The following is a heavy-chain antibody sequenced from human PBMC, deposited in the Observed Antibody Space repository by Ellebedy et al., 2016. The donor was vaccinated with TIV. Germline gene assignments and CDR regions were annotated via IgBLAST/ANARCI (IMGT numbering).Heavy chain of an antibody. CDR3: ARGFGGRTARPGPRGSNWFNP. V-gene: IGHV4-31*03. CDR1: GGSISSGGYY. Sequence: SETLSLTXTVSGGSISSGGYYWSWIRQHPGKGLEWIGYIYYSGSTNYNPSLKSRVTISVDTSKNQFSLKLSSVTAADTAVYYCARGFGGRTARPGPRGSNWFNPWGQGTLVTVSS. D-gene: IGHD6-6*01. CDR2: IYYSGST. J-gene: IGHJ5*02.